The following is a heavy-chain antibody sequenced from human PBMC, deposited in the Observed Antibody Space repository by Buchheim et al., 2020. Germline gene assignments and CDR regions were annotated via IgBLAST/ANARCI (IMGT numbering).Heavy chain of an antibody. V-gene: IGHV3-73*01. CDR1: GFTFSGSA. Sequence: EVQLVESGGGLVQPGGSLKLSCAASGFTFSGSAMHWVRQASGKGLEWVGRIRSKANSYATAYAASVKGRFTISRDDSKKPAYLQMNSLKTEDTAVYYCTRKHEADYYGMDVWGQGTT. CDR2: IRSKANSYAT. J-gene: IGHJ6*02. CDR3: TRKHEADYYGMDV. D-gene: IGHD2-15*01.